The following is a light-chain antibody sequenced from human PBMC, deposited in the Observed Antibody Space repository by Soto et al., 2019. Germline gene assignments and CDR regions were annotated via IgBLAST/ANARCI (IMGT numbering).Light chain of an antibody. CDR2: GAS. J-gene: IGKJ5*01. Sequence: EILMTPSPDSLSVSPGETATPSCRASRSLNTDLAWYQQKPGQAPRLLLYGASTRATGISTRFSGGGSGTEFTLTISGLQSEDSAVYYCQQYKSWPPITFGQGTRLEIK. V-gene: IGKV3-15*01. CDR1: RSLNTD. CDR3: QQYKSWPPIT.